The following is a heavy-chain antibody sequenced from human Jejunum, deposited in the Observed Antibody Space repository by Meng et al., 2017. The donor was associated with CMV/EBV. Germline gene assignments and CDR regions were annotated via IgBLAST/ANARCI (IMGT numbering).Heavy chain of an antibody. J-gene: IGHJ6*02. V-gene: IGHV3-66*02. D-gene: IGHD2-2*01. Sequence: GFPVVAISLIWVRQAPGRGLGWFSLIYSGGTAYYADSVKGRFTISRDNSKNALSLQMGSLRAEDTAVYYCARQTVVAGSYYGMDVWGQGTTVTVSS. CDR2: IYSGGTA. CDR1: GFPVVAIS. CDR3: ARQTVVAGSYYGMDV.